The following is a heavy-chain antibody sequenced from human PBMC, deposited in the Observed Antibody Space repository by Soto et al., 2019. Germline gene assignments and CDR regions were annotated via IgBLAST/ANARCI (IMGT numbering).Heavy chain of an antibody. CDR2: IIPIFGTA. J-gene: IGHJ4*02. CDR3: ARDLNWKTPYFDY. D-gene: IGHD1-1*01. CDR1: GGTFSSYA. Sequence: SVKVSCKASGGTFSSYAISWVRQAPGQGLEWMGGIIPIFGTANYAQKFQGRVTITADESTSTAYMELSSLRYEDTAVYYCARDLNWKTPYFDYWGQGTLVTVSS. V-gene: IGHV1-69*13.